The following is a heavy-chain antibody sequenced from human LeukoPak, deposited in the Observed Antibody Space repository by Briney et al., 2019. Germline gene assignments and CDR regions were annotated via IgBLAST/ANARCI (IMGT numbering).Heavy chain of an antibody. D-gene: IGHD1/OR15-1a*01. Sequence: PSETLSLTCTVSGGSISSSSYYWGWIRQPPGKGLEWIGSIYYSGSTYYNPSLKSRVTISVDTSKNQFSLKLSSVTAADTAVYYCARKLEQFRAPQVCYYFDYWGQGTLVTVSS. J-gene: IGHJ4*02. V-gene: IGHV4-39*07. CDR2: IYYSGST. CDR3: ARKLEQFRAPQVCYYFDY. CDR1: GGSISSSSYY.